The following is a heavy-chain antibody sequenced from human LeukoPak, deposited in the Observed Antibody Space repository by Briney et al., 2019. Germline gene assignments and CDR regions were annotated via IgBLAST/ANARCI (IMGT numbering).Heavy chain of an antibody. CDR1: GGSISSYY. Sequence: SETLSLTCTVSGGSISSYYWSWIRQPPGKGLEWIGYIYYRGSTNDNPSLKSRVTISVDTSKNQFSLKVSSVSAADTAVYYCARLWFGELAPGNWFDPWGQGTLVTVSS. V-gene: IGHV4-59*01. D-gene: IGHD3-10*01. CDR2: IYYRGST. J-gene: IGHJ5*02. CDR3: ARLWFGELAPGNWFDP.